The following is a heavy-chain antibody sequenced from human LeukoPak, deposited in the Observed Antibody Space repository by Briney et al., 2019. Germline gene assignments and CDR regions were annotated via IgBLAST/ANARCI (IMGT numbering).Heavy chain of an antibody. Sequence: SETLSLTCAVYGGSFSGYYWSWLRQPPGKGREWIGEINHSGSTNYNPSLKSRVTISVDTSKKQFSLKLSSVTAADTAVYYCARRAIFGVVTFDYWGQGTLVTVSS. CDR3: ARRAIFGVVTFDY. CDR1: GGSFSGYY. CDR2: INHSGST. J-gene: IGHJ4*02. D-gene: IGHD3-3*01. V-gene: IGHV4-34*01.